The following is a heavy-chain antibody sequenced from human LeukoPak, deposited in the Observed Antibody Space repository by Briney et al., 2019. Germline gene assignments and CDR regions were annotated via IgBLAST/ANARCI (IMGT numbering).Heavy chain of an antibody. Sequence: SETLSLTCAVYGGSFSGYYWSWIRQPPGKGLEWIGEINHSGSTNYNPSLKSRVTISVDTSKNQFSLKLSSVTAADTAVYYCARAPYDSSGYYHFYYYYYMDVWGKGTTVTVSS. CDR2: INHSGST. CDR3: ARAPYDSSGYYHFYYYYYMDV. CDR1: GGSFSGYY. V-gene: IGHV4-34*01. J-gene: IGHJ6*03. D-gene: IGHD3-22*01.